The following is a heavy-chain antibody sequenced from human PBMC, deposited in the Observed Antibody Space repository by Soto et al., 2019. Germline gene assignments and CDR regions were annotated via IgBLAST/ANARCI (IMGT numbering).Heavy chain of an antibody. CDR1: GGSISSGDYY. Sequence: SETLSLTCTVSGGSISSGDYYWSWIRQPPGKGLEWIGYIYYSGSTYYNPSLKSRVTISVDTSKNQSSLKLSSVTAADTAVYYCAREGSSGLDYWGQGTLVTVSS. V-gene: IGHV4-30-4*01. J-gene: IGHJ4*02. CDR3: AREGSSGLDY. D-gene: IGHD3-22*01. CDR2: IYYSGST.